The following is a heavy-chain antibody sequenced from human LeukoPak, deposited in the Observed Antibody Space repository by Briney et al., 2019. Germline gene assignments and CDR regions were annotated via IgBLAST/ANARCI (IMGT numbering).Heavy chain of an antibody. Sequence: GGSLRLSCAASGFTFDDYPMQWVRQARGGGLEWVSGISWNSGSIGYADSVKDRLTISRDNAKNSLYLQMNSLRAEDTALYYCAKDATYSSGWTDYWGQGTLVTVSS. CDR1: GFTFDDYP. CDR2: ISWNSGSI. D-gene: IGHD6-19*01. CDR3: AKDATYSSGWTDY. V-gene: IGHV3-9*01. J-gene: IGHJ4*02.